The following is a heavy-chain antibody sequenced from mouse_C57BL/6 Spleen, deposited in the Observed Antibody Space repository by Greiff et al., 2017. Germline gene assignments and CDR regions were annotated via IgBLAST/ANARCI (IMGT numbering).Heavy chain of an antibody. J-gene: IGHJ4*01. Sequence: VQLQQSGPELVKPGASVKLSCKASGYTFTSYDINWVKQRPGQGLEWIGWIYPRVGSTKYHEKFMGTATLTVDTSSSTVYMELHNVSSEDTAVNFCAREGYSNYPYAMDYWGQGTSVTVSS. CDR2: IYPRVGST. V-gene: IGHV1-85*01. CDR3: AREGYSNYPYAMDY. D-gene: IGHD2-5*01. CDR1: GYTFTSYD.